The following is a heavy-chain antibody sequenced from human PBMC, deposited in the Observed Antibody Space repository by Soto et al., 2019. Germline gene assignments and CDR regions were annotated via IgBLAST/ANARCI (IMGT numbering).Heavy chain of an antibody. J-gene: IGHJ6*02. Sequence: PAATLPLTCSVSGYVITDRDTWGWRWRPPGEDLGGIGTISHSGDTYYNPSLKSRVTISIDTAKNHLSLILSSVTAADTATYYCTRIYCTTTSCFINGLDVWGQGTTVT. V-gene: IGHV4-38-2*02. CDR1: GYVITDRDT. CDR3: TRIYCTTTSCFINGLDV. CDR2: ISHSGDT. D-gene: IGHD2-2*01.